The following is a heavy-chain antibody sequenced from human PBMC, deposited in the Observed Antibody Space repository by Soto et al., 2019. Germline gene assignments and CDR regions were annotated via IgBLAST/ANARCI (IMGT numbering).Heavy chain of an antibody. J-gene: IGHJ1*01. V-gene: IGHV3-53*05. Sequence: GGSLRLSCAASGFTVSSNYMSWVRQAPGKGLEWVSIIYSGGSTYYADSVKGRFTISRDNSKNTLYLQMNSLRAEDTAVYYCARVRSEYCGGDCYSVLQHWGQGTLVTVSS. CDR1: GFTVSSNY. D-gene: IGHD2-21*02. CDR3: ARVRSEYCGGDCYSVLQH. CDR2: IYSGGST.